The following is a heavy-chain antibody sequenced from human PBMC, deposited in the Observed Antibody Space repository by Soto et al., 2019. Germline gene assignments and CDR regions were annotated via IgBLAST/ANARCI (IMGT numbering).Heavy chain of an antibody. Sequence: ASVKVSCKGFGYSFMKYGINWVRQAPGQGLEWVGWISPYSGYTHSAQKFHGRLTLTTDTAASTAYMELRILRSADTALYYCAREASVLIPAAQPSRFDSWGRGTLVTVSS. J-gene: IGHJ4*02. CDR3: AREASVLIPAAQPSRFDS. D-gene: IGHD2-2*01. V-gene: IGHV1-18*01. CDR2: ISPYSGYT. CDR1: GYSFMKYG.